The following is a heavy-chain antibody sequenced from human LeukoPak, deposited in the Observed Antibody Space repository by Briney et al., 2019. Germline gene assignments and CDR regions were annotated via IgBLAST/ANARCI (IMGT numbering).Heavy chain of an antibody. CDR2: IRYDGSNK. Sequence: GGSLRLSCAASGFTFSSYGMHWVRQAPGKGLEWVAFIRYDGSNKYYADSVKGRFTISRDNSKNTLYLQMNSLRAEDTAVYYCAKDRSSGEDGMDVWGQGTTVTVPS. V-gene: IGHV3-30*02. J-gene: IGHJ6*02. CDR3: AKDRSSGEDGMDV. CDR1: GFTFSSYG. D-gene: IGHD2-15*01.